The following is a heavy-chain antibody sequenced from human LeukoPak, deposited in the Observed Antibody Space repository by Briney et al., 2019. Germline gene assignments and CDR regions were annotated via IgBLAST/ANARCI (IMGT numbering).Heavy chain of an antibody. V-gene: IGHV3-64*01. CDR1: GFSFSTYA. D-gene: IGHD4-17*01. J-gene: IGHJ4*02. CDR2: ISPNGGST. CDR3: ARERVTTGFFDY. Sequence: GGSLRLSGAASGFSFSTYAMYWIRQAPGKGLEYVSAISPNGGSTFDANSVKGRFTFSRDNSKSTLYLHMGSLRADDMAVYYCARERVTTGFFDYWGQGTLVTVSS.